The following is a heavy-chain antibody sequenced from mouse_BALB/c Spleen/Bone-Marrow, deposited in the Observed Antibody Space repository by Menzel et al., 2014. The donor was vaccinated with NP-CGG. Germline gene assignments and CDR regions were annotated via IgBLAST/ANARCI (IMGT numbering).Heavy chain of an antibody. Sequence: VQLQQSGAELVKPGASVKLSCTASGLNIEDTYVHWVKRRPEQGLEWIGRIDPANGNTKYDPKFQGKATVTSDTSSNTAYLHLNSLTSGDTAVYYCAEGYDSWFAYWGQGTLVTVSA. V-gene: IGHV14-3*02. CDR3: AEGYDSWFAY. CDR1: GLNIEDTY. CDR2: IDPANGNT. D-gene: IGHD2-2*01. J-gene: IGHJ3*01.